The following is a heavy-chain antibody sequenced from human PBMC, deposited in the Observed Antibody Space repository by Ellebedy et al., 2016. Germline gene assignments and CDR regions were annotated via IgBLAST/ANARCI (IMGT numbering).Heavy chain of an antibody. Sequence: SETLSLTXAVYGGSFSGYYWSWIRQPPGKGLEWIGEINHSGSTNYNPSLKSRVTISVDTSKNQFSLKLSSVTAADTAVYYCARDTPRYGSGPRLFDYWGQGTLVTVSS. CDR2: INHSGST. J-gene: IGHJ4*02. CDR1: GGSFSGYY. D-gene: IGHD3-10*01. CDR3: ARDTPRYGSGPRLFDY. V-gene: IGHV4-34*01.